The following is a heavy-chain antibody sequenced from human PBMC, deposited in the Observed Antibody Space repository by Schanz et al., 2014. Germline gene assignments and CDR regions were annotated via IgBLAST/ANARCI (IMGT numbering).Heavy chain of an antibody. CDR3: AKGRGRWGYFFDY. CDR2: IRSSDGST. V-gene: IGHV3-23*04. J-gene: IGHJ4*02. CDR1: GFTLSNYA. D-gene: IGHD1-26*01. Sequence: EVRLVESGGGLIQPGGSLRLSCVASGFTLSNYAMSWVRQAPGKGLEWVSGIRSSDGSTYYADSVKGRFTISRDNSKNTLYLQMRSLRAEDTAVYFCAKGRGRWGYFFDYWGQGTLVTVSS.